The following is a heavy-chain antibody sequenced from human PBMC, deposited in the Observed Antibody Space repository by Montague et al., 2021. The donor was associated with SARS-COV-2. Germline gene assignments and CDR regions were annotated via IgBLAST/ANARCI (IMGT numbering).Heavy chain of an antibody. CDR2: INHSGST. CDR3: ARDMRDGVLLWFGGDWFDP. J-gene: IGHJ5*02. CDR1: GGSFSGYY. D-gene: IGHD3-10*01. Sequence: SETLSLTCAVDGGSFSGYYWGWIRQPPGKGLEWIGEINHSGSTNYNPSLKSRVTISVDTSKNQFSLKLSSVTAADTAVYYCARDMRDGVLLWFGGDWFDPWGQGTLVTVSS. V-gene: IGHV4-34*01.